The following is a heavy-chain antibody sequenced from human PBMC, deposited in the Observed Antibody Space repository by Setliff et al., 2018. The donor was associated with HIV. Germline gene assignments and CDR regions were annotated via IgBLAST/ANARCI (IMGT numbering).Heavy chain of an antibody. Sequence: PSETLSLTCTDSGGSISTYYWSWIRQPPGKGLEWIGSIYFTGSSDNYPSLKSRVTLSVDTSKHQFSRMLSSVTAADTAVYYCARVQMAYAAFDVWGQGTRVTVSS. CDR3: ARVQMAYAAFDV. J-gene: IGHJ3*01. V-gene: IGHV4-59*01. CDR1: GGSISTYY. CDR2: IYFTGSS. D-gene: IGHD4-17*01.